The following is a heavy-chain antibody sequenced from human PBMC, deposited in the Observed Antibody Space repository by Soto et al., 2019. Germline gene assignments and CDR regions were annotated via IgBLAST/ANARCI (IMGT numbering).Heavy chain of an antibody. CDR3: ARSLASAGYTYGNFDS. Sequence: QLQLQESGPGLVKPSETLSLTCTVSGDSISGYYWNWIRQPPGKGLEWIGCIYHTGTSNYNPPLKSRVTISIDTSKNQFSLELDSVTAADTAVYFCARSLASAGYTYGNFDSWGQGTLVTVSS. V-gene: IGHV4-59*01. CDR1: GDSISGYY. J-gene: IGHJ4*02. D-gene: IGHD5-18*01. CDR2: IYHTGTS.